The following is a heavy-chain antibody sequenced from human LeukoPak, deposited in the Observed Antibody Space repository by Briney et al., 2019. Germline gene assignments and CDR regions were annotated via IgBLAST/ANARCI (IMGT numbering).Heavy chain of an antibody. V-gene: IGHV1-2*06. CDR1: GYTFTGYY. D-gene: IGHD6-19*01. CDR3: ARDEFMAVVDY. Sequence: AXXXXSCKASGYTFTGYYMHWVRQAPGQGLEWMGRINPNSGGTNYAQKFQGRVTMTRDASISTAYMELSRLRSDDTAVYYCARDEFMAVVDYWGQGTLVTVSS. J-gene: IGHJ4*02. CDR2: INPNSGGT.